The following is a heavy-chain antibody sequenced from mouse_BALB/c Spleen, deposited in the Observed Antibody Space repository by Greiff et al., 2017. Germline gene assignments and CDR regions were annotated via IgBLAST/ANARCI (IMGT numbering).Heavy chain of an antibody. CDR2: IWAGGST. V-gene: IGHV2-9*02. D-gene: IGHD1-2*01. CDR1: GFSLTSYG. J-gene: IGHJ4*01. Sequence: QVQLKESGPGLVAPSQSLSITCTVSGFSLTSYGVHWVRQPPGKGLEWLGVIWAGGSTNYNSALMSRLSISKDNSKSQVFLKMNSLQTDDTAMYYCARDRHYYGPYYAMDYWGQGTSVTVSS. CDR3: ARDRHYYGPYYAMDY.